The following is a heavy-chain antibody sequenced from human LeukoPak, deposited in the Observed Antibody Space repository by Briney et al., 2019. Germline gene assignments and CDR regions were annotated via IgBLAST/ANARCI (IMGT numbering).Heavy chain of an antibody. D-gene: IGHD2-15*01. V-gene: IGHV3-23*01. CDR3: AKKRSSGGATQFDY. Sequence: PGGSLRLSCVASGFTFSSYGMSWVRPAPGKGLEWVSSTSGSGDDTYYADSVKGRFTLSRDNSKNTLYLQMNSLRADDTAVYYCAKKRSSGGATQFDYWGQGTLVTVSS. J-gene: IGHJ4*02. CDR2: TSGSGDDT. CDR1: GFTFSSYG.